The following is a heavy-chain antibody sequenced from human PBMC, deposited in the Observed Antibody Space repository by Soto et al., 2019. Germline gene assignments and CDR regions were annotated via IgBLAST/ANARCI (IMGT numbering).Heavy chain of an antibody. J-gene: IGHJ4*02. D-gene: IGHD1-26*01. Sequence: YWGWXRQHPGKGLEWIGSIYYSGSTYYNPSLKSRVTISVDASKNQFSLKLSSVTAADTAVYYCARLFPHSGSYLDYWGQGTLVTVSS. CDR3: ARLFPHSGSYLDY. CDR2: IYYSGST. CDR1: Y. V-gene: IGHV4-39*01.